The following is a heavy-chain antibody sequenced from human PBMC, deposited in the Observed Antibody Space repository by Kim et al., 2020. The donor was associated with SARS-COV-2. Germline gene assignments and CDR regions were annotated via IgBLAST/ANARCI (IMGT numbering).Heavy chain of an antibody. V-gene: IGHV5-51*01. CDR3: ARRAEDSSGYYFPFDY. CDR2: IYPGDSDT. CDR1: GYTFTSYW. D-gene: IGHD3-22*01. J-gene: IGHJ4*02. Sequence: GESLKISCQGSGYTFTSYWIAWVRQMPGKGLEWMGIIYPGDSDTRYSPSFQGQVTISADKSISTAYLQWSSLKASDTAMYYCARRAEDSSGYYFPFDYWGQGTLVTVSS.